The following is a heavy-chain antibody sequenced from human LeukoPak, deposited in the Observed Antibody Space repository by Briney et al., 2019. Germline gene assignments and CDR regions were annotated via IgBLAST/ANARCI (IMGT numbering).Heavy chain of an antibody. J-gene: IGHJ4*02. Sequence: GASVKVSCKATGGTFMRHSISWVRQAPGQGLEWMGGIIPILAAADYPQKYQGRVTITADKSTSTAYMELSSLRSEDTAVYYCATAAGIAAAGTDYWGQGTLVTVSS. CDR1: GGTFMRHS. CDR2: IIPILAAA. D-gene: IGHD6-13*01. V-gene: IGHV1-69*08. CDR3: ATAAGIAAAGTDY.